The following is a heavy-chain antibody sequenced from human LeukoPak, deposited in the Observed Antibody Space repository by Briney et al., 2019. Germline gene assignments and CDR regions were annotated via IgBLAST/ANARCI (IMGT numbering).Heavy chain of an antibody. CDR3: ARTASSWSSRYYYYMDV. V-gene: IGHV1-8*01. CDR2: MNPNSGNT. D-gene: IGHD6-13*01. J-gene: IGHJ6*03. Sequence: ASVKVSCKASGYTFISYDINWVRQAPGPGLEWMGWMNPNSGNTDYAQKFQGRVTMTRNTSISTAYMELRSLRSEDTAVYYCARTASSWSSRYYYYMDVWGKGTTVTVSS. CDR1: GYTFISYD.